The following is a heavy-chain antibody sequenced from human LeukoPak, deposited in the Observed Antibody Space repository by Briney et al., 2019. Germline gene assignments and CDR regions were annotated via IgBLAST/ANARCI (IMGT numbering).Heavy chain of an antibody. J-gene: IGHJ3*02. CDR1: GLTVSSSY. V-gene: IGHV3-53*01. CDR2: IYNDGST. Sequence: AGSLRLSCAASGLTVSSSYMSRVRQAPGKGLEWVTIIYNDGSTYYADPMKGRFTISRDNSKNTLYLQVNSLRAEDTAMYYCARNILFAFDIWGQGTMVTVSS. CDR3: ARNILFAFDI.